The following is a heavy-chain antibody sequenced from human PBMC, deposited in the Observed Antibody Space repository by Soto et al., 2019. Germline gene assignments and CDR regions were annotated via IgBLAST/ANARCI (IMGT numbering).Heavy chain of an antibody. V-gene: IGHV3-21*01. D-gene: IGHD3-22*01. Sequence: GGSLRLSCAASGFTFSSFSMNWVRQAPGKGLEWVSSISSSSSYIYYADSVKGRFTISRDNAKNSLYLQMNSLRAEDTAVYYCARGTFYYDSSGYYGYWGQGTLVTVSS. CDR2: ISSSSSYI. CDR1: GFTFSSFS. CDR3: ARGTFYYDSSGYYGY. J-gene: IGHJ4*02.